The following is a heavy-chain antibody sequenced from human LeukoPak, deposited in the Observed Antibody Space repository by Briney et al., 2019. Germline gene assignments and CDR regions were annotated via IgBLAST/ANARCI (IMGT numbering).Heavy chain of an antibody. CDR1: LDSTTSNF. J-gene: IGHJ4*02. Sequence: SETLSLTCTVSLDSTTSNFWSWARQPPGKGLEWIGEIHRSGSPNYNPSLQSRVTISIDRSRNQIALELSSVTAADTAVYYCAREILGGFNPGAYWGQGTLVTVSS. CDR2: IHRSGSP. CDR3: AREILGGFNPGAY. D-gene: IGHD1-14*01. V-gene: IGHV4-4*02.